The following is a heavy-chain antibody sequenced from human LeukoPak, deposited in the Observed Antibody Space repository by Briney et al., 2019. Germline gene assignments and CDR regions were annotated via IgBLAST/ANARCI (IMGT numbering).Heavy chain of an antibody. CDR3: ARLRGGVQLWGD. D-gene: IGHD1-1*01. CDR1: SGSFSSSGYF. V-gene: IGHV4-39*01. CDR2: INYSGTT. Sequence: SETLSLTCTVSSGSFSSSGYFCGWIRQSPGMGLEWIATINYSGTTYYNPSLKSRVTTSVDTSKNQFSLKLTSVTAADTAVYYCARLRGGVQLWGDWGQGTLVTVSS. J-gene: IGHJ4*02.